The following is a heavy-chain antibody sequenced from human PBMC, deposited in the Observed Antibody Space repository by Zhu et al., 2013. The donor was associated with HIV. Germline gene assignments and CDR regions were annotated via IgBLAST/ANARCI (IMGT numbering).Heavy chain of an antibody. CDR3: ASSSTIFGVDHGSSDAFDI. V-gene: IGHV1-18*01. Sequence: VQLVQSGAEVKKPGASVKVSCKASGYTFTSYGISWVRQAPGQGLEWMGWISAYNGNTNYAQKLQGRVTMTTDTSTSTAYMELRSLRSDDTAVYYCASSSTIFGVDHGSSDAFDIWGQGTMVTVSS. D-gene: IGHD3-3*01. CDR1: GYTFTSYG. J-gene: IGHJ3*02. CDR2: ISAYNGNT.